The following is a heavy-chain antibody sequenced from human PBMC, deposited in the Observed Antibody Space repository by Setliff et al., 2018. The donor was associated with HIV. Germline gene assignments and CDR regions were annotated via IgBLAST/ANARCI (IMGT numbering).Heavy chain of an antibody. CDR1: GGSISSDNYY. CDR3: ARAPPGIQNDAFDI. V-gene: IGHV4-61*09. CDR2: IYTNGYT. J-gene: IGHJ3*02. Sequence: TLSLTCTVSGGSISSDNYYWTWIRQSAGKGLEWIGHIYTNGYTNYNPSLKSRVTISFYTSQNQFSLKLSSVTAADTAVFYCARAPPGIQNDAFDIWGQGAMVTVSS.